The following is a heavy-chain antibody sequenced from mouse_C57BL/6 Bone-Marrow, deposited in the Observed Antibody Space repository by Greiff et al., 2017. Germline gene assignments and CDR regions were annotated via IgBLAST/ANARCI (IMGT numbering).Heavy chain of an antibody. D-gene: IGHD2-1*01. Sequence: QVQLQQSGPELVKPGASVKISCKASGYAFSSSWMNWVKQRPGKGLEWIGRIYPGDGDTNYNGKFKGKATLTADKSSSTAYMQLSSLTSEDSAVYFCAIYYGNFYAMDYWGQGTSVTVSS. V-gene: IGHV1-82*01. CDR1: GYAFSSSW. J-gene: IGHJ4*01. CDR3: AIYYGNFYAMDY. CDR2: IYPGDGDT.